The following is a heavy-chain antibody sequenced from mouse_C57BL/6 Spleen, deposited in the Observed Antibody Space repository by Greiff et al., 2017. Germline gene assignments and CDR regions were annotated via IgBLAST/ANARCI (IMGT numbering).Heavy chain of an antibody. CDR3: ARSDDGSSWFAY. CDR1: GYTFTNYW. J-gene: IGHJ3*01. D-gene: IGHD2-3*01. Sequence: QVQLQQPGAELVRPGTSVKMSCKASGYTFTNYWIGWAKQRPGHGLEWIGDIYPGGGYTNYYEKFKGKATLTADKSSCTAYMQFSSLTSADSALYYCARSDDGSSWFAYWGQGTLLTVSA. V-gene: IGHV1-63*01. CDR2: IYPGGGYT.